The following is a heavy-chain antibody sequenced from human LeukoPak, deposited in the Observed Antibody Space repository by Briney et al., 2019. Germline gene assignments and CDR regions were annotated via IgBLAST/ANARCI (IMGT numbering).Heavy chain of an antibody. CDR1: GYSISSGYH. CDR2: IYHSGST. J-gene: IGHJ5*02. D-gene: IGHD3-3*01. V-gene: IGHV4-38-2*01. CDR3: ARGGGLRFLEWLLKA. Sequence: SETLSLTCAVSGYSISSGYHWGWIRQPPGKGLEWIGSIYHSGSTYYRPSLKSRVTISVDTSKNQFSLKLSSVTAALTAVYYCARGGGLRFLEWLLKAWGQGTLVTVSS.